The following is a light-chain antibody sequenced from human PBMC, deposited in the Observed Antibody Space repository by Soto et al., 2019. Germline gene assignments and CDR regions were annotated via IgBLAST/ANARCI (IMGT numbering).Light chain of an antibody. CDR1: SSNIGAGYD. CDR2: GNS. J-gene: IGLJ3*02. CDR3: QSYDSSLSGWV. V-gene: IGLV1-40*01. Sequence: QSVLTQPPSVSGAPGQRVTISCTGSSSNIGAGYDVKWYQQLPGTAPKLLIHGNSNRPSGVPDRFSGSKSGTSASLAITELQAEDEADYYCQSYDSSLSGWVFGGGTKLTVL.